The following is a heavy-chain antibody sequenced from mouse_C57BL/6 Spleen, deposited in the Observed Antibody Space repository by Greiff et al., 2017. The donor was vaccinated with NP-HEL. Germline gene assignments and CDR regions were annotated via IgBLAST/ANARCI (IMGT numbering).Heavy chain of an antibody. V-gene: IGHV5-6*01. CDR2: ISSGGSYT. CDR3: ARHDGYYEDYYAMDY. Sequence: EVQRVESGGDLVKPGGSLKLSCAASGFTFSSYGMSWVRQTPDKRLEWVATISSGGSYTYYPDSVKGRFTISRDNAKNTLYLQMSSLKSEDTAMYYCARHDGYYEDYYAMDYWGQGTSVTVSS. D-gene: IGHD2-3*01. J-gene: IGHJ4*01. CDR1: GFTFSSYG.